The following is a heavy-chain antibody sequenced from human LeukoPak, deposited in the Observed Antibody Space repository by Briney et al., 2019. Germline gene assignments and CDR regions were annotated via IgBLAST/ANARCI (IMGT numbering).Heavy chain of an antibody. CDR1: GGSFSGYY. D-gene: IGHD3-16*01. J-gene: IGHJ4*02. CDR2: INHSGST. Sequence: PSETLSLTCAVYGGSFSGYYWSWIRQPPGKGLEWIGEINHSGSTNYNPSLKSRVTISVDTSKNQFSLKLSSVTAADTAVYYCARARPLYYDYVWGSYLGLDYWGQGTLVTVSS. CDR3: ARARPLYYDYVWGSYLGLDY. V-gene: IGHV4-34*01.